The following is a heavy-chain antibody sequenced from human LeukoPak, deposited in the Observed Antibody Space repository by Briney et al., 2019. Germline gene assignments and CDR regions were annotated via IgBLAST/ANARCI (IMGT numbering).Heavy chain of an antibody. J-gene: IGHJ4*02. CDR2: ISSSGSTI. CDR1: GFTFSSYE. V-gene: IGHV3-48*03. CDR3: ARAWTKFDY. D-gene: IGHD3/OR15-3a*01. Sequence: GGSLRLSCVVSGFTFSSYEMNWVRQAPGKGLEWVSYISSSGSTIYYADSVKGRFTISRDNAKNSLYLQMNSLRAEDTAVYYCARAWTKFDYWGQGTLVTVSS.